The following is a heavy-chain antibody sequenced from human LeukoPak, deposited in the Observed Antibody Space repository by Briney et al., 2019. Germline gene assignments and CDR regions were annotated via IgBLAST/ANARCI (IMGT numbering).Heavy chain of an antibody. V-gene: IGHV4-39*01. CDR2: MSYSGST. D-gene: IGHD4-23*01. J-gene: IGHJ4*02. CDR1: GASISSSTYY. Sequence: PSETLSLTCTVSGASISSSTYYWDWIRQPPGKGLEWIGTMSYSGSTYHNPSLKSRVTISVDTSKNQFSLKLSSVTAADTAVYHCARRVGGYWGQGTLVTVSS. CDR3: ARRVGGY.